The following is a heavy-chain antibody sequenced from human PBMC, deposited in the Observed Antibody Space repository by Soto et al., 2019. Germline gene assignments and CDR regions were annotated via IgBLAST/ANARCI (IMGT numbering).Heavy chain of an antibody. CDR3: ARTGYYDILTRYPYYYGMDV. CDR1: CGSFRGSD. CDR2: INHSGST. D-gene: IGHD3-9*01. V-gene: IGHV4-34*01. J-gene: IGHJ6*02. Sequence: SGTLEITCAAYCGSFRGSDWSWTRKPPGKEQNWIGEINHSGSTNYNPSLKSRVTMSVDTSKNQFSLKLSSVTAADTAVYYCARTGYYDILTRYPYYYGMDVWGQGTTVTVSS.